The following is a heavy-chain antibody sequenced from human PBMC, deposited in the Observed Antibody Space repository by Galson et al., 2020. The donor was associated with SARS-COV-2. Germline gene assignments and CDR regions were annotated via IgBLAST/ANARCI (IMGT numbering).Heavy chain of an antibody. V-gene: IGHV4-39*01. Sequence: SETLSLTCTVSGGSISTTSYFWGWIRQPPGKGLEWIGTIYYGGTTYYNPSLRSRVTISVSTSRNQFSLKLNSVTAADTAVYDCARRGGTGTTQHFDLWGRGTLVTVSS. J-gene: IGHJ2*01. CDR1: GGSISTTSYF. CDR2: IYYGGTT. D-gene: IGHD4-17*01. CDR3: ARRGGTGTTQHFDL.